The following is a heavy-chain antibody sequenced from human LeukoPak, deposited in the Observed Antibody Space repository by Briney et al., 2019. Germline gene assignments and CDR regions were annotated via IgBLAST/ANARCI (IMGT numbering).Heavy chain of an antibody. D-gene: IGHD2-15*01. J-gene: IGHJ6*02. CDR1: GFTFSSYA. CDR3: ARESRIGYGMDV. CDR2: ISYDGSNK. Sequence: PGRSLRLSCAASGFTFSSYAMHWVRQAPGKGLEWVAVISYDGSNKYYADSVKGRFTISRDNSKNTLYLQMNSLRAEDTAVYYCARESRIGYGMDVWGQGTTVTVSS. V-gene: IGHV3-30-3*01.